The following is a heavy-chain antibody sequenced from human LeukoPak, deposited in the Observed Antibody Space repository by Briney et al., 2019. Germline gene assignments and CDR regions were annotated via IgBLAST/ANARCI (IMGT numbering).Heavy chain of an antibody. CDR1: GFTFSSYA. V-gene: IGHV3-23*01. J-gene: IGHJ4*02. CDR2: VSVSDGNT. Sequence: XGSLRLSCAASGFTFSSYAMSWVRQAPGKGLEWVSAVSVSDGNTWYADSVKGRFTVSRDDAKNTLYLQMNSLRAEDTAVYYCATYLRKSSSGDFWGQGTLVTVSS. D-gene: IGHD6-6*01. CDR3: ATYLRKSSSGDF.